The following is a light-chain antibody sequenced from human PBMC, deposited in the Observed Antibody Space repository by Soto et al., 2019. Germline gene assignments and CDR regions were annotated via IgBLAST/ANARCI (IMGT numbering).Light chain of an antibody. CDR2: DAS. CDR1: QTIRNNY. CDR3: QEYNTWPWT. Sequence: EFVLTQSQGTLSLSPVERDHLXCRASQTIRNNYLAWYQQKPGQAPRLLIYDASSRATGIPDRFSGGGSGTEFSLTINSLQSEDFAVYYCQEYNTWPWTFGQGTKVDIK. J-gene: IGKJ1*01. V-gene: IGKV3-20*01.